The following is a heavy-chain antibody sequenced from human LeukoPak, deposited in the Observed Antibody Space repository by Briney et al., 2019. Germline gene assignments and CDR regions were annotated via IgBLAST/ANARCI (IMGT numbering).Heavy chain of an antibody. D-gene: IGHD3-22*01. V-gene: IGHV3-23*01. Sequence: PGGSLRLSCAASGFTFSSYAMSWVRQAPGKGLEWVSAISGSGGSTNYADSVKGRFTISRDNSKNTLYLQMNSLRAEDTAVYYCAKPLNQGITMIVVVTLEAFDIWGQGTMVTVSS. CDR3: AKPLNQGITMIVVVTLEAFDI. CDR1: GFTFSSYA. J-gene: IGHJ3*02. CDR2: ISGSGGST.